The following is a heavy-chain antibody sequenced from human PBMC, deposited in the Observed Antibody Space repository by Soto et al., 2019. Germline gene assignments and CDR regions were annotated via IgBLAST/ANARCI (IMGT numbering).Heavy chain of an antibody. V-gene: IGHV1-2*04. J-gene: IGHJ6*02. CDR3: ARDGGGITMKTPFYYGMDV. D-gene: IGHD3-22*01. CDR2: INPNSGGT. CDR1: GYTFTGYY. Sequence: ASVKVSCKASGYTFTGYYMHWVRQAPGQGLEWMGWINPNSGGTNYAQKFQGWVTMTRDTSISTAYMELSRLRSDDTAVYYCARDGGGITMKTPFYYGMDVWGQGTTVTVSS.